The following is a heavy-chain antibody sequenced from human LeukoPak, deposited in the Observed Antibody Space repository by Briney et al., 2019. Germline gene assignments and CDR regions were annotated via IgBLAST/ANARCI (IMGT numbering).Heavy chain of an antibody. CDR2: ISSNSSYI. Sequence: GGSLRLSCVASGFTFSSYEMNWVRQAPGKGLEWVSSISSNSSYIYYADSVKGRFTISRDNAKNSLYLQMNSLRAEDTAVYYCAREEDWGQGTLVTVSS. CDR3: AREED. J-gene: IGHJ4*02. V-gene: IGHV3-21*01. CDR1: GFTFSSYE.